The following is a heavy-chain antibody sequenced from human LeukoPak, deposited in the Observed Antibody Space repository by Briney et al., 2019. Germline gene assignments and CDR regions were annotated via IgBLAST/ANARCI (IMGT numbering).Heavy chain of an antibody. CDR2: IYYSGST. CDR1: GGSISSYY. V-gene: IGHV4-59*08. Sequence: SETLSLTCTVSGGSISSYYGTWIRQTPGKGLDGIGYIYYSGSTNYNTSLKSRVTISVDTSKNQFSLKLSSVTAADTAVYFCARHGASGSYLYYFDYWGQGTLVTVSS. D-gene: IGHD1-26*01. J-gene: IGHJ4*02. CDR3: ARHGASGSYLYYFDY.